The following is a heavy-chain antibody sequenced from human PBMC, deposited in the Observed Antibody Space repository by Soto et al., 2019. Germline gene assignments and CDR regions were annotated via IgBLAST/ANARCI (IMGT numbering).Heavy chain of an antibody. D-gene: IGHD1-20*01. CDR3: ARGGITAVRNYYFDH. V-gene: IGHV4-4*02. J-gene: IGHJ4*02. Sequence: QVQLQESGPGLVKPSGTLSLSCKVSGDSISSSEWWSWVRQPPGKGLEWIAEIHHSGPTNYNPSLQSRVTITVDKSKNQISLRLSTVTAADTAVYYCARGGITAVRNYYFDHWGQGTLVTVSS. CDR1: GDSISSSEW. CDR2: IHHSGPT.